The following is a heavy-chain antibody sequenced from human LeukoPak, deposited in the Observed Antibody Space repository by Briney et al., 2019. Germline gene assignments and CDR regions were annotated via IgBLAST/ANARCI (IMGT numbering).Heavy chain of an antibody. J-gene: IGHJ6*03. CDR2: LYTSGST. Sequence: SETLSLTCTVSGGSISSYYWIWIRQPAGKGLEWIGRLYTSGSTNYNPSLKSLVTMSVDTSKNQFSLKLSSVTAADTAVYYCARVMVHSLYYMDVWGKGTTVTVSS. CDR1: GGSISSYY. D-gene: IGHD2-8*01. CDR3: ARVMVHSLYYMDV. V-gene: IGHV4-4*07.